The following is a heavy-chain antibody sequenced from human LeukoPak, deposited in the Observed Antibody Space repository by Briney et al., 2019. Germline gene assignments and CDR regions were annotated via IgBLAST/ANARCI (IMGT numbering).Heavy chain of an antibody. CDR3: AKGYSAHFDY. V-gene: IGHV3-23*01. D-gene: IGHD2-21*01. CDR1: GFTFRSHA. J-gene: IGHJ4*02. Sequence: GGSLRLSCAASGFTFRSHAMSWVRQAPEKGLEFVSGIYENGGTSYYADSVKGRFSISRDNSKNTLYLQMDSLRGEDTAVYYCAKGYSAHFDYWGQGALVTVSS. CDR2: IYENGGTS.